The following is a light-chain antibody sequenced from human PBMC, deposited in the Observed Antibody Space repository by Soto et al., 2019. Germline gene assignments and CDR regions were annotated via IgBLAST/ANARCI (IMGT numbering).Light chain of an antibody. Sequence: DIQMTQSPSSLSASVGDTVTITCRASQSISIYLNWYQQKPGEAPRLLMYGASSLQSGVPSRFSGSRSGKDFTLTISSLQPEDFATYYCQQSYSTLRTFGQGTRVEIK. V-gene: IGKV1-39*01. CDR2: GAS. CDR3: QQSYSTLRT. J-gene: IGKJ1*01. CDR1: QSISIY.